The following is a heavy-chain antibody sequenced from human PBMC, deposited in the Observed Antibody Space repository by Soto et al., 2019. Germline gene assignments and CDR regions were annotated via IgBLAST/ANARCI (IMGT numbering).Heavy chain of an antibody. Sequence: GRALRLSCVASGFTSINYAMSWVRQAPAKGLEWVSGISGSDGSTYYADSVEGRFTISRDNSKKTLYLQMSRLRAEDTAVYYCVTLQEASGLVASYIDYWGQGALVTVSS. V-gene: IGHV3-23*01. CDR1: GFTSINYA. CDR2: ISGSDGST. CDR3: VTLQEASGLVASYIDY. D-gene: IGHD5-12*01. J-gene: IGHJ4*02.